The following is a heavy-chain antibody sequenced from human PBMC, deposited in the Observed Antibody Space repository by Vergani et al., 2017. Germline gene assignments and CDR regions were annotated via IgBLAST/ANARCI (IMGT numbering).Heavy chain of an antibody. Sequence: EVQLVESGGGLVKRGGSLRLSCAASGFTFSSYSMNWVRQAPGKGLEWVSSISSSSSYIHYSDSLKGRFTISRDNAKSSLYLQMNSLRAEDTAVYYCARYSGSWYPPYYYYGMDVWGQGTTVTVSS. CDR1: GFTFSSYS. D-gene: IGHD6-13*01. V-gene: IGHV3-21*01. J-gene: IGHJ6*02. CDR2: ISSSSSYI. CDR3: ARYSGSWYPPYYYYGMDV.